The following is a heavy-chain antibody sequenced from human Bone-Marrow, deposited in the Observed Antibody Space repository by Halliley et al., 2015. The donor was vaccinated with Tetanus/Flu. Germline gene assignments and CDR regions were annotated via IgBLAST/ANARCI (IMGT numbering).Heavy chain of an antibody. J-gene: IGHJ6*02. CDR3: MRAQGPYSNGMDV. Sequence: TLSLTCAVNGGSLSGNYWSWIRQPPGKGLEWIGEIIKTGSTDYNPSLKGRVTMSVDTSKNQLSLNLRSVTAADSAVYYCMRAQGPYSNGMDVWGQGTTVTVSS. CDR1: GGSLSGNY. V-gene: IGHV4-34*12. CDR2: IIKTGST.